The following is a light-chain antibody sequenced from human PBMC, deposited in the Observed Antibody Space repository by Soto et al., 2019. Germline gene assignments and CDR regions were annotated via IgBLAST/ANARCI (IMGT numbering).Light chain of an antibody. J-gene: IGLJ1*01. CDR1: ETDVGGYNL. V-gene: IGLV2-14*03. CDR3: SSFTTTRTHI. Sequence: LTQPASVSGSPGQSITTSCTGTETDVGGYNLVSWYQQHSGKAPKLIIYDVKNRPSGISGRFSGSKSGNTASLTISGLRPDDEADYFCSSFTTTRTHIFGPGTKVTVL. CDR2: DVK.